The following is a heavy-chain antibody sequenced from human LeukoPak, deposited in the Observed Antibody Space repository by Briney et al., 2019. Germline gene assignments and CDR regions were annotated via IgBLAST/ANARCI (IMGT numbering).Heavy chain of an antibody. CDR3: ARQEQQLIYNWFDP. J-gene: IGHJ5*02. D-gene: IGHD6-13*01. V-gene: IGHV4-59*01. CDR2: IYYSGST. CDR1: GGSISGYY. Sequence: SETLSLTCTVSGGSISGYYWSWIRQPPGKGLEWIGYIYYSGSTNYNPSHKSRVTISVDTSKNQFSLKLSSVTAADTAVYYCARQEQQLIYNWFDPWGQGTLVTVSS.